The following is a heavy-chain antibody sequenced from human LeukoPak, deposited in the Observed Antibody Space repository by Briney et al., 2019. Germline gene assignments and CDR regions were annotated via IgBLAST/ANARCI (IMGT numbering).Heavy chain of an antibody. CDR2: ISTRSTYR. CDR3: VRGSGYNSSGGD. CDR1: GFTFSTYS. J-gene: IGHJ4*02. Sequence: GGSLRLSCAASGFTFSTYSMNWVRQTPGKGLEWVSSISTRSTYRYYADSVKGRFTISRDNAENSLYLQMDSLSGEDTAVYYCVRGSGYNSSGGDWGQGTLVTVSS. D-gene: IGHD6-19*01. V-gene: IGHV3-21*01.